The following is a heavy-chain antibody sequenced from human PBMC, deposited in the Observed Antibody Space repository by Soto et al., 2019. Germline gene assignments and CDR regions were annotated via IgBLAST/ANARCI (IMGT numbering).Heavy chain of an antibody. J-gene: IGHJ6*01. CDR2: IDSDGSST. CDR3: ARGGACGMEV. CDR1: GFTFGSYW. V-gene: IGHV3-74*01. Sequence: EVQLVESGGGLVQPGGSLRVSCAASGFTFGSYWMNWVRQAPGKGLVWVSRIDSDGSSTTYAASVKGRFTTSRDNAKNTLYLQMSGLRVEDRAVYYCARGGACGMEVWGQGTKVTVSS.